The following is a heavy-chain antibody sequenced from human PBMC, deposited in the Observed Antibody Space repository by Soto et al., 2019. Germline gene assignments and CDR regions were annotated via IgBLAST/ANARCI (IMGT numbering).Heavy chain of an antibody. CDR1: GGSISSSY. V-gene: IGHV4-59*01. CDR2: IYDSGST. Sequence: SETLSLTCTGSGGSISSSYWSWIRQPPGKGLEWIGYIYDSGSTYYNSSLKSRVTMSVDTSKNQFSLKLSSVTAADTAVYYCARERPDGARLDPWGQGTLVTVSS. J-gene: IGHJ5*02. D-gene: IGHD6-6*01. CDR3: ARERPDGARLDP.